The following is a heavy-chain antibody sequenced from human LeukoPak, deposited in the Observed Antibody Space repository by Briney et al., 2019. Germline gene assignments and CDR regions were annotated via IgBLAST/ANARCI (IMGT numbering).Heavy chain of an antibody. CDR3: ARDQGYSYGYAGDY. V-gene: IGHV1-2*02. CDR1: GYTFADYY. D-gene: IGHD5-18*01. CDR2: INPNSGGT. Sequence: ASVKVSCKASGYTFADYYMHWVRQAPGQGLEWMGWINPNSGGTNYAQKFQGRVTMTRDTSISTAYMELSSLRFDDTAAYYCARDQGYSYGYAGDYWGQGTLVTVSS. J-gene: IGHJ4*02.